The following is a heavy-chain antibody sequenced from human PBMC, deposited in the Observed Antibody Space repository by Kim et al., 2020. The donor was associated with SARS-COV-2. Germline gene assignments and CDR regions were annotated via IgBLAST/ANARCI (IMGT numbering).Heavy chain of an antibody. Sequence: GGSLRLSFAASGFTFSISAMHWVRQAPGKGLGWVAVISYDGSNKYYADSVKGRFTISRDNSKNTLYLQMNSLSAEDTAVYYCAGTMVRGYYYYYGMDVWGQGTTVTVSS. J-gene: IGHJ6*01. V-gene: IGHV3-30*04. CDR3: AGTMVRGYYYYYGMDV. D-gene: IGHD3-10*01. CDR1: GFTFSISA. CDR2: ISYDGSNK.